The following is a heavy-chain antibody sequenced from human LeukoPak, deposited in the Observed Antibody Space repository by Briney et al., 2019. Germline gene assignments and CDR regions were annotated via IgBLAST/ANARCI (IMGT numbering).Heavy chain of an antibody. D-gene: IGHD3-3*01. CDR3: ARETSDFWSGYSLGDV. CDR1: GGSISSYY. V-gene: IGHV4-38-2*02. CDR2: IYHSGST. Sequence: SETLSLTCIVSGGSISSYYWSWIRQPPGKGLEWIGSIYHSGSTYYNPSLKSRVTISVDTSKNQFSLKLSSVTAADTAVYYCARETSDFWSGYSLGDVWGKGTTVTVSS. J-gene: IGHJ6*04.